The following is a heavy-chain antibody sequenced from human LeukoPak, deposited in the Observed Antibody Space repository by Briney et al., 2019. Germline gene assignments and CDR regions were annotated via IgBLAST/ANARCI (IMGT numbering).Heavy chain of an antibody. D-gene: IGHD5-12*01. J-gene: IGHJ4*02. CDR3: ARLIPGYDLFDY. CDR1: GYTFTNYW. Sequence: GESLKISCKGSGYTFTNYWIGWVRQMPGRGLEWMGSIYPRDSVTKFSPSFQGQVTISADKSITTAYLQWSSLKASDSVIYYCARLIPGYDLFDYWGQGTLVTVTS. V-gene: IGHV5-51*01. CDR2: IYPRDSVT.